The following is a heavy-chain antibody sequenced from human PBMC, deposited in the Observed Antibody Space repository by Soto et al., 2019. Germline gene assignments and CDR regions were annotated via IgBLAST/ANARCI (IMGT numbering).Heavy chain of an antibody. J-gene: IGHJ4*02. V-gene: IGHV3-33*01. Sequence: QVQLVESGGGVVQPGRSLRLSCVASGFTFSTYGMHWVRQAPGKGPEWVALISYDGSDEYYADSVKGRFAISRDNSKNTLYLQMDSLRAEDTAVYYCSDLGNYGNWGQGTLVTVSP. CDR2: ISYDGSDE. CDR3: SDLGNYGN. D-gene: IGHD1-7*01. CDR1: GFTFSTYG.